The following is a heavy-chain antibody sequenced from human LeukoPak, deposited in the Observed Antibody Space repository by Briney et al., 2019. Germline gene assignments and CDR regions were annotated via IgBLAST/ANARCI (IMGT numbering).Heavy chain of an antibody. V-gene: IGHV1-18*01. D-gene: IGHD6-13*01. J-gene: IGHJ5*02. CDR2: INTYNGNT. CDR1: GYTFTSKG. Sequence: WASVKVSCKASGYTFTSKGISWVRQAPGQGLEWMGWINTYNGNTNYARKYQGRVTMTTDTSTSTVYMELRSLRSDDTAVYYCARDFDSSSLFDPWGQGTLVTVSS. CDR3: ARDFDSSSLFDP.